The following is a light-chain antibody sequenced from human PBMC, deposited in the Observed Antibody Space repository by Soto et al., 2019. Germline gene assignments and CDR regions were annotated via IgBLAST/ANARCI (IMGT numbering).Light chain of an antibody. J-gene: IGLJ2*01. V-gene: IGLV2-8*01. CDR2: EVT. CDR3: SSYTTIKTVV. Sequence: QSALTQPPSASGSPGQSVTFSCTGTSSDIGDYNYVSWYQQHPGKAPKLMIYEVTKRPSGVPDRFSGSKSGNTASLTVSGLQAEDEADYHCSSYTTIKTVVFGGGTKVTVL. CDR1: SSDIGDYNY.